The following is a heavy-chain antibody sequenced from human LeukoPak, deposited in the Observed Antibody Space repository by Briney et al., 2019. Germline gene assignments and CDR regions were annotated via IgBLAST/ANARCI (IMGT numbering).Heavy chain of an antibody. CDR2: ISGSGGST. CDR3: AKNLYCGGGSCYPSALGMDV. D-gene: IGHD2-15*01. CDR1: GFTFSSYA. J-gene: IGHJ6*02. V-gene: IGHV3-23*01. Sequence: PGGSLGLSCAASGFTFSSYAMSWVRQAPGKGLEWVSAISGSGGSTYYADSVKGRFTISRDNSKNTLFLQMNSLRAEDTAVYYCAKNLYCGGGSCYPSALGMDVWGQGTTVTVSS.